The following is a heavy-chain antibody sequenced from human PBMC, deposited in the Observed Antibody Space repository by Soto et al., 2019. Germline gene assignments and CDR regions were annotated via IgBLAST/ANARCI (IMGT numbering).Heavy chain of an antibody. CDR3: GRDFNWAADN. D-gene: IGHD6-13*01. CDR1: GFTFSTSP. CDR2: ISSSGSTT. J-gene: IGHJ4*02. Sequence: GGSLRLSCAASGFTFSTSPMSWVRQAPGKGLEWVSGISSSGSTTYYAASVKGRFTISRDDAKNTVYLQMNSLRAEDTAVYYWGRDFNWAADNWGQGTLVTVSS. V-gene: IGHV3-23*01.